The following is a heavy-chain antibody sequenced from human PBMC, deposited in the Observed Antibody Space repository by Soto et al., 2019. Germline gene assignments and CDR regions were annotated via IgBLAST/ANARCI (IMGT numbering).Heavy chain of an antibody. CDR2: IYHSGST. CDR1: GGSISSGGYS. V-gene: IGHV4-30-2*01. Sequence: QLQLQESGSGLVKPSQTLSLTCAVSGGSISSGGYSWSWIRQPPGKGLEWIGYIYHSGSTYYNPSLKSRVTIYADRSKNQFSLKLSSVTAADTAVYYCASARPGGSGETDYWGQGTLVTVSS. D-gene: IGHD2-15*01. CDR3: ASARPGGSGETDY. J-gene: IGHJ4*02.